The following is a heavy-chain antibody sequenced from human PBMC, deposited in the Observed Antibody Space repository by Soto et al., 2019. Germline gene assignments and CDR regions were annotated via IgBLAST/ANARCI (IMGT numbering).Heavy chain of an antibody. CDR2: INAGNGNT. CDR3: ARRESGYYGEDWFDP. J-gene: IGHJ5*02. D-gene: IGHD5-12*01. Sequence: QVQLVQSGAEVKKPGASVKVSCKASGYTFTSYAMHWVRQAPGQRLEWMGWINAGNGNTKYSQKFQGRVTITRDTSASTAYMELSSLRSEDTAVYYCARRESGYYGEDWFDPWGQGTLVTVSS. CDR1: GYTFTSYA. V-gene: IGHV1-3*01.